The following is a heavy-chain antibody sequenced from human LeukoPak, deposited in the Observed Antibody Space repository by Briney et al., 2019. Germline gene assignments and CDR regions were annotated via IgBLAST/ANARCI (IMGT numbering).Heavy chain of an antibody. CDR2: ISAYNGNT. CDR1: GYTFTSYG. J-gene: IGHJ4*02. CDR3: ARGIYYYDSNGVFDY. Sequence: ASVKVSRKASGYTFTSYGISWVRQAPGQGLEWMGWISAYNGNTNYAQKLQGRVTMTTDTSTSTAYMELRSLRSDDTAVYYCARGIYYYDSNGVFDYWGQGTLVTVSS. V-gene: IGHV1-18*01. D-gene: IGHD3-22*01.